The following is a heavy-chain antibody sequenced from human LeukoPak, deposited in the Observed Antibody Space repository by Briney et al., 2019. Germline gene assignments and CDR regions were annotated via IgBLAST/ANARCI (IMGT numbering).Heavy chain of an antibody. D-gene: IGHD3-10*01. J-gene: IGHJ6*02. CDR3: AKFRTDYYGSGSYYTPHYYGVDV. CDR2: ISGNGIST. Sequence: GGSLRLSCAASGFTFTNYAMSWVRQAPGKGLEWVSGISGNGISTYYADSVKGRFTISRDNSKNTLYLQMNSLRAEDTAVYYCAKFRTDYYGSGSYYTPHYYGVDVWGHGTTVTVSS. V-gene: IGHV3-23*01. CDR1: GFTFTNYA.